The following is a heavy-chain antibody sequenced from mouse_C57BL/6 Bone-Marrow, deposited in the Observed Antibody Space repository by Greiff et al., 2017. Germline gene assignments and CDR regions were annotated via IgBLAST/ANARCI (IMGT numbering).Heavy chain of an antibody. D-gene: IGHD1-1*01. CDR3: ARSGTNWYFDV. CDR2: IDPSDSYT. CDR1: GYTFTSYW. J-gene: IGHJ1*03. V-gene: IGHV1-69*01. Sequence: QVHVKQPGAELVMPGASVKLSCKASGYTFTSYWMHWVKQRPGQGLEWIGEIDPSDSYTNYNQKFKGKSTLTVAKSTSTAYRQLSSLTSEDSAVYYCARSGTNWYFDVWGTGTTVTVSS.